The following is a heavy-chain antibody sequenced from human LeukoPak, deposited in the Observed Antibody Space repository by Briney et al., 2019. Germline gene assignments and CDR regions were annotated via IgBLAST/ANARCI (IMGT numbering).Heavy chain of an antibody. CDR1: GGSISSYY. Sequence: NPSETLSLTCTVSGGSISSYYWSWIRQPPGKGLEWIGYIYYSGSTNYNPSLKSRVTISVDTSKNQFSLRLSSVTAADTAVYYCARLKGWFDPWGQGTLVTVSS. J-gene: IGHJ5*02. CDR2: IYYSGST. CDR3: ARLKGWFDP. V-gene: IGHV4-59*08.